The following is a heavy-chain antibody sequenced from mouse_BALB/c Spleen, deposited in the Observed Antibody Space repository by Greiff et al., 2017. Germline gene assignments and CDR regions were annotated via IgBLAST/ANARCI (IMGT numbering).Heavy chain of an antibody. Sequence: VQLQQSGAELVRSGASVKLSCTASGFNIKDYYMHWVKQRPEQGLEWIGWIDPENGDTEYAPKFQGKATMTADTSSNTAYLQLSSLTSEDTAVYYCNACDYGGYFDSWGQGTPLTESS. D-gene: IGHD2-13*01. CDR1: GFNIKDYY. V-gene: IGHV14-4*02. CDR3: NACDYGGYFDS. CDR2: IDPENGDT. J-gene: IGHJ2*01.